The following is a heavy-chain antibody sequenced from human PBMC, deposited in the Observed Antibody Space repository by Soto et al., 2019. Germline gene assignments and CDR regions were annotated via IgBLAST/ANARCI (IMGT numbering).Heavy chain of an antibody. CDR3: ARTYGSGSYYRGYYYYYGMDV. D-gene: IGHD3-10*01. CDR2: ISGSGGST. J-gene: IGHJ6*02. V-gene: IGHV3-23*01. CDR1: GFTFSSYA. Sequence: EVQLLESGGGLVQPGGSLRLSCAASGFTFSSYAMSWVRQAPGKGLEWVSAISGSGGSTYYADSVKGRFTISRDNSKNTLYLQMNSLIAEDTAVYYCARTYGSGSYYRGYYYYYGMDVWGQGTTVTVSS.